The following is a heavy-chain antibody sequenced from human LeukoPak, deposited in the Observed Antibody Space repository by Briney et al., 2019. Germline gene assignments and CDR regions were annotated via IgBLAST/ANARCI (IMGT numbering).Heavy chain of an antibody. J-gene: IGHJ3*02. D-gene: IGHD2-2*02. Sequence: GGSLRLSCAASEFTFGSYSMNWVRQAPGKWLEWVSSISSSRSYIYYADSVKGRFTISRDNAKNSLYLQMTSLRAEDTAVYYCARAYCSSTSCYTPDACDIWGQGTMVTVSS. CDR3: ARAYCSSTSCYTPDACDI. V-gene: IGHV3-21*01. CDR2: ISSSRSYI. CDR1: EFTFGSYS.